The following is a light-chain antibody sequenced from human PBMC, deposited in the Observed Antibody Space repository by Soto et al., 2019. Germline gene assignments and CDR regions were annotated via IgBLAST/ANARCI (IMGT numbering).Light chain of an antibody. CDR2: KAS. Sequence: DIQMTQSPSSLSASVGDRFAITCRASQSIDSWLAWYQQKPGKAPKLLIYKASSLESGVPSRFSGSGSGTEFTLTISSLQPDDFATYYCQQYNGDSRTFGQGTKVDIK. CDR1: QSIDSW. CDR3: QQYNGDSRT. V-gene: IGKV1-5*03. J-gene: IGKJ1*01.